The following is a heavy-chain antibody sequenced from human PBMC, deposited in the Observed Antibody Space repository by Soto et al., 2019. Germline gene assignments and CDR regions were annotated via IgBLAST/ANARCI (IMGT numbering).Heavy chain of an antibody. CDR3: AKGPSYSSSWYFDY. CDR2: TSGSGGST. D-gene: IGHD6-13*01. V-gene: IGHV3-23*01. J-gene: IGHJ4*02. CDR1: GFTFSSYA. Sequence: GGSLRLSCAASGFTFSSYAMSWVRQAPGKGLECVSDTSGSGGSTYYADSVKGRFTISRDNSKNTLYLQMNSLRAEDTAVYYCAKGPSYSSSWYFDYWGQGTLVTVPS.